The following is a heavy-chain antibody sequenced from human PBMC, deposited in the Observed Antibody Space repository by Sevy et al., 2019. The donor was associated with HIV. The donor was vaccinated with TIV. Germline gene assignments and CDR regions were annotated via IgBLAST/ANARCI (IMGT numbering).Heavy chain of an antibody. V-gene: IGHV3-23*01. CDR3: VKEGRDDFNPYLDF. D-gene: IGHD3-10*01. Sequence: GGSLRLSCEASAINIRDYWMNWVRQAPGRGLEWVARVSRNGGTPEYGDSAKGRFTISRDNSKNTVYLQLKELRAEDTALYYCVKEGRDDFNPYLDFWGQGILVTVSS. CDR2: VSRNGGTP. J-gene: IGHJ4*02. CDR1: AINIRDYW.